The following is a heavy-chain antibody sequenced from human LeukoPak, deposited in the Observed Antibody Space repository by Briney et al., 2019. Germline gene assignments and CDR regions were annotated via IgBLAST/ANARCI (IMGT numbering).Heavy chain of an antibody. CDR2: INPSGGST. D-gene: IGHD3-10*01. CDR1: GYTFTNYY. V-gene: IGHV1-46*01. CDR3: ARGRKLLWFGELLSGYYYYYMDV. J-gene: IGHJ6*03. Sequence: ASVKVSCKASGYTFTNYYIHWVRQAPGQGLECMGIINPSGGSTSYAQKFQGRVTMTRDMSTSTVYMELSSLRSEDTAVYYCARGRKLLWFGELLSGYYYYYMDVWGKGTTVTISS.